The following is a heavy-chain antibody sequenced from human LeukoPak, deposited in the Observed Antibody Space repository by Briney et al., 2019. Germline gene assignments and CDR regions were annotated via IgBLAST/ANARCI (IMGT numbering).Heavy chain of an antibody. CDR2: ISASGGST. J-gene: IGHJ4*02. Sequence: GGSLRLSCVASGFIFSSYWMNWVRQAPGKGLEWVSAISASGGSTYYADSVKGRFTISRDNSKNTLYLQMNSLRAEDTAVYYCARVDYGSFDYWGQGTLVTVSS. V-gene: IGHV3-23*01. CDR1: GFIFSSYW. CDR3: ARVDYGSFDY. D-gene: IGHD3-10*01.